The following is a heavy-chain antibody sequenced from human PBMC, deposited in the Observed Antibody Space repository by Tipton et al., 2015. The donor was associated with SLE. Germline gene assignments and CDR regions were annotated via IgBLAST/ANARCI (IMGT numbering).Heavy chain of an antibody. CDR1: GGSISGYY. V-gene: IGHV4-59*12. Sequence: TLSLTCTVSGGSISGYYWSWIRQPPGKGLEWIGYIYYTGNTKYNTSLKSRVTMSVDTSKNQFSLKLSSVTAADTAVYYCARFPYRWGFLDRGYFDYWGQGTLVTVSS. J-gene: IGHJ4*02. CDR3: ARFPYRWGFLDRGYFDY. D-gene: IGHD3/OR15-3a*01. CDR2: IYYTGNT.